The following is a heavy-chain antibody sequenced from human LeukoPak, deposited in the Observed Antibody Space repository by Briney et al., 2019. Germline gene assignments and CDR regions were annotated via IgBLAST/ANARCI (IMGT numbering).Heavy chain of an antibody. D-gene: IGHD3-3*01. V-gene: IGHV4-59*12. CDR1: GGSISSYY. J-gene: IGHJ4*02. CDR3: AREHHSRTYYDFWSGYTGGWYFDY. CDR2: IYYSGST. Sequence: SETLSLTCTVSGGSISSYYWSWIRQPPGKGLEWIGYIYYSGSTNYNPSLKSRVTISVDTSKNQFSLKLSSVTAADTAVYYCAREHHSRTYYDFWSGYTGGWYFDYWGQGTLVTVSS.